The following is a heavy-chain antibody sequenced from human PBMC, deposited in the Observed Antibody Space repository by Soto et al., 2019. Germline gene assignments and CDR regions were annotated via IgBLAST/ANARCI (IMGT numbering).Heavy chain of an antibody. V-gene: IGHV4-39*02. CDR3: ARDTVILPAAIELGFDP. CDR2: IYFRGST. D-gene: IGHD2-2*01. Sequence: SETLSLTCTVSGGSISSSSHYWGWIRQPPGKGLEWIGNIYFRGSTYYNSSLRSRLTIFVDTSKNQFSLQLNSVTPEDTAVYYCARDTVILPAAIELGFDPWGQGTLVTVSS. J-gene: IGHJ5*02. CDR1: GGSISSSSHY.